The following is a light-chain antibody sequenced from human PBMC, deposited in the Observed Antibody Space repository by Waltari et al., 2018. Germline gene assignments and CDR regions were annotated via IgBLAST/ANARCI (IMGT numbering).Light chain of an antibody. CDR3: SSFTTSSTLV. CDR2: EVT. Sequence: QSALTHPASMSGSPGQSITISCTGSSSYVGGYNYVSWYRQHPGQAPKLIIYEVTYRPPGVSNRFSGSKSGNTASLTISVLQAEDEADYYCSSFTTSSTLVFGGGTKLTVL. V-gene: IGLV2-14*01. J-gene: IGLJ3*02. CDR1: SSYVGGYNY.